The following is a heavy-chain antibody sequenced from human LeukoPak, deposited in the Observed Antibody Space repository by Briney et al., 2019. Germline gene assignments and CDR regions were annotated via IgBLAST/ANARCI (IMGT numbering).Heavy chain of an antibody. V-gene: IGHV3-64*01. CDR1: GFTFSSYA. D-gene: IGHD4-17*01. Sequence: GGSLRLSCAASGFTFSSYAMHWVRQAPGKGLEYVSAISSNGGSTYYANSVKGRFTISRDNSKNTLYLQMGSLRAEDMAVYYCARDSYGDYVGAFDIWGQGTMVTVSS. CDR3: ARDSYGDYVGAFDI. J-gene: IGHJ3*02. CDR2: ISSNGGST.